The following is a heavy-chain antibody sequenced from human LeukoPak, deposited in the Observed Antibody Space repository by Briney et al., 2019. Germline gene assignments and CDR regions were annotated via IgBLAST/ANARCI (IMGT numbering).Heavy chain of an antibody. CDR3: ARVEYGDYLFRYYYYMDV. V-gene: IGHV3-48*03. J-gene: IGHJ6*03. CDR1: GFTFSSYE. D-gene: IGHD4-17*01. CDR2: ISSSGSTI. Sequence: GGSLRLSCAASGFTFSSYEMNWVRQAPGKGLEWLSYISSSGSTIYYADSVKGRFTISRDNAKNSLYLQMNSLRAEDTAVYYCARVEYGDYLFRYYYYMDVWGKGTTVTISS.